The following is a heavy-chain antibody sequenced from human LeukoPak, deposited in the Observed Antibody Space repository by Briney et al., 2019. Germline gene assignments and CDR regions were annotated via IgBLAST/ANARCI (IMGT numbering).Heavy chain of an antibody. D-gene: IGHD1-26*01. CDR1: GGSITTYY. V-gene: IGHV4-59*01. Sequence: SETLSLTCTVSGGSITTYYWSWIRQPPGKGLEWIGHISYSGSANYSPSLKSRVTISVDTSKNQFSLKLNSVTAADTAVYYCARSSGSRYYIDYWGQGTLVTVSS. CDR3: ARSSGSRYYIDY. CDR2: ISYSGSA. J-gene: IGHJ4*02.